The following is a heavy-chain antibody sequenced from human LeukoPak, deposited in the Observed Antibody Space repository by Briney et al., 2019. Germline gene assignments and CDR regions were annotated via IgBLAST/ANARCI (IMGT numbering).Heavy chain of an antibody. J-gene: IGHJ5*02. Sequence: GGSLRLSCAASGLTFSSYWMHWVRQAPGKGLVWVSRINSDGSSTSYADSVKGRFTISRDNAKNTLYLQMNSLRAEDTAVYYCASSLGYCSSTSCYSAWFDPWGQGTLVTVSS. CDR3: ASSLGYCSSTSCYSAWFDP. CDR2: INSDGSST. D-gene: IGHD2-2*02. CDR1: GLTFSSYW. V-gene: IGHV3-74*01.